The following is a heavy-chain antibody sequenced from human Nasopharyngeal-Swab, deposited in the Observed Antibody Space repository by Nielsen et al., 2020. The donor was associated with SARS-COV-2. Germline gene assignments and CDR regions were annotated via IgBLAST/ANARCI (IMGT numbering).Heavy chain of an antibody. J-gene: IGHJ4*02. CDR3: ARDFPTPPYYDFWSGLQLDY. CDR2: ISSSSSYI. CDR1: GFTFSSYS. D-gene: IGHD3-3*01. Sequence: GEPLKISCAASGFTFSSYSMNWVRQAPGKGLEWVSSISSSSSYIYYADSVKGRFTISRDNAKNSLYLQMNSLRAEDTAVYYCARDFPTPPYYDFWSGLQLDYWGQGTLVTVSS. V-gene: IGHV3-21*01.